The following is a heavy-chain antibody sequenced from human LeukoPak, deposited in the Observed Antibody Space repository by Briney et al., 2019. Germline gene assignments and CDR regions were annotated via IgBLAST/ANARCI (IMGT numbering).Heavy chain of an antibody. Sequence: GGSLRLSCAASGFTFENYWMNWVRQAPGKGLEWVASIKRDGSEKYYVDSVEGRFTVSRDNAKNSLPLQMNSLRAEDTAVYYCARDPVSHYDVLTGYEGFDPWGQGTLVIVSS. J-gene: IGHJ5*02. CDR3: ARDPVSHYDVLTGYEGFDP. V-gene: IGHV3-7*01. CDR1: GFTFENYW. CDR2: IKRDGSEK. D-gene: IGHD3-9*01.